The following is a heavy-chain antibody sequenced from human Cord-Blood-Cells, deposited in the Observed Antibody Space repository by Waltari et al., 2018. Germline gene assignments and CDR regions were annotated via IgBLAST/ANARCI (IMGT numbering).Heavy chain of an antibody. J-gene: IGHJ5*02. CDR2: IYTSGST. CDR3: ARDLQSEQGNWFDP. D-gene: IGHD6-13*01. CDR1: GGSISSYY. V-gene: IGHV4-4*07. Sequence: QVQLQESVPGLVKPSETLSLPCTGSGGSISSYYWSWIRQPAGKGLEWIGRIYTSGSTNYNPSLKSRVTMSVDTSKNQFSLKLSSVTAADTAVYYCARDLQSEQGNWFDPWGQGTLVTVSS.